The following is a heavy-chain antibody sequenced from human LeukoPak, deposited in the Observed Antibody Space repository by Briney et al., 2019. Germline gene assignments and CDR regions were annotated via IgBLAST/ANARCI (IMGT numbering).Heavy chain of an antibody. CDR3: AKDRAGSGYPDAFDI. CDR1: GFTVSSNY. J-gene: IGHJ3*02. V-gene: IGHV3-9*01. D-gene: IGHD3-22*01. CDR2: ISWNSGSI. Sequence: GGSLRLSCAASGFTVSSNYMSWVRQAPGKGLEWVSGISWNSGSIGYADSVKGRFTISRDNAKNSLYLQMNSLRAEDTALYYCAKDRAGSGYPDAFDIWGQGTMVTVSS.